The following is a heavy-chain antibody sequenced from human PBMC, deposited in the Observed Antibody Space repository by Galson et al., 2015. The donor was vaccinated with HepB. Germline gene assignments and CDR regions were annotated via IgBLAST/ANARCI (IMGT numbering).Heavy chain of an antibody. CDR1: GFTFSGYT. J-gene: IGHJ4*02. CDR3: ARGGYNMPFDF. Sequence: SLRLSCAASGFTFSGYTMNWVRQAPGKGLEWISYISSVTTFTYYADSLKGRFTISRDNAKNSLYLQMNSLRDDDTAVYYCARGGYNMPFDFWGQGTLVTVSS. D-gene: IGHD5-24*01. CDR2: ISSVTTFT. V-gene: IGHV3-48*02.